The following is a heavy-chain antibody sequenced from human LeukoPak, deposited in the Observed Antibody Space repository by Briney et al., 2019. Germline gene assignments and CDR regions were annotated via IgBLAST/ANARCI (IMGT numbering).Heavy chain of an antibody. Sequence: ASVKVSCKASGGTFCSYAISWVRQAPGQGLEWVGGIIPIFGTANYAQKFQGRVTITADESTSTAYMELSSLRSEDTAVYYCARGRRLAAAGGSFDYWGQGTLVTVSS. V-gene: IGHV1-69*13. CDR2: IIPIFGTA. CDR3: ARGRRLAAAGGSFDY. J-gene: IGHJ4*02. CDR1: GGTFCSYA. D-gene: IGHD6-13*01.